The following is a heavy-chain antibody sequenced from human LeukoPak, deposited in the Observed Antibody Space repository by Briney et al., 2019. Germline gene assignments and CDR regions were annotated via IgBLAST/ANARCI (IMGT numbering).Heavy chain of an antibody. CDR2: IYYSGST. Sequence: PSETLSLTCTVSGVSISSYYWSWIRQPPGKGLEWIGYIYYSGSTNYNPSLKSRVTMSVDTSNNQFSLKLSSVTAADTAVYYCATGVHGITAAGDYYFDYWGQGTLVTVSS. CDR3: ATGVHGITAAGDYYFDY. D-gene: IGHD6-13*01. V-gene: IGHV4-59*03. CDR1: GVSISSYY. J-gene: IGHJ4*02.